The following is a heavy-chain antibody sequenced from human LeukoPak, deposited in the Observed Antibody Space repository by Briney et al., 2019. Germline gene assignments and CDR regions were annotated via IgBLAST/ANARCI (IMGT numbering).Heavy chain of an antibody. CDR2: ISYDGRDK. D-gene: IGHD1-14*01. Sequence: GGSLRLSCAASGFIFSDQAMHWVRQAPGKGLEWVATISYDGRDKHYGDSVKGRFTISRDNFKNTVYLQMNSLRVDDTAIYYCVSRPDSGPFDPWGQGTLVTVSS. CDR3: VSRPDSGPFDP. J-gene: IGHJ5*02. V-gene: IGHV3-30-3*01. CDR1: GFIFSDQA.